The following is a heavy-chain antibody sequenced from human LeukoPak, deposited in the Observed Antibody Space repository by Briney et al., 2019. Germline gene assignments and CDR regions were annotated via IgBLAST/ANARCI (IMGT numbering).Heavy chain of an antibody. V-gene: IGHV3-23*01. CDR1: GLTFSSYA. J-gene: IGHJ4*02. CDR3: ATERGDSPDY. CDR2: ISGSGTNT. D-gene: IGHD2-21*01. Sequence: GGSLRLSCAASGLTFSSYATSWVRQGPGKGLEWVSGISGSGTNTYYADSVKGRFTISRDNSKNTLYLQMNNLRAEDTAVYYCATERGDSPDYWGQGTLVTVSS.